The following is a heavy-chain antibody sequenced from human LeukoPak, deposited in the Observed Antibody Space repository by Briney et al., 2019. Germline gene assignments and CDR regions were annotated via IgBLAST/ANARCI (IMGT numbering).Heavy chain of an antibody. V-gene: IGHV3-23*01. CDR3: AKGMGSRSRLLRFFDFFDL. J-gene: IGHJ4*02. CDR1: GVTLCSHA. Sequence: GGALGLSRAAPGVTLCSHAMNRVRPAPGEGLEWGSGICGSGGSAYYADSVKGRFTISRDNSKNTLYLQMDSLRAEDTAVYYCAKGMGSRSRLLRFFDFFDLWGQGTLVTVSS. D-gene: IGHD3-9*01. CDR2: ICGSGGSA.